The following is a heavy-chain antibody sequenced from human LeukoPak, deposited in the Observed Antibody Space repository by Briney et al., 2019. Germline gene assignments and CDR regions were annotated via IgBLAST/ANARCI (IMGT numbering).Heavy chain of an antibody. V-gene: IGHV4-34*01. Sequence: SETLSLNCAVYGGSFSGYYWSWIRQPPGKGLEWIGEINHSGSTNYNPSLKSRVTISVDTSKNQFSLKLSSVTAADTAVYYCARGPYDFWSGYYYNWFDPWGQGTLVTVSS. CDR1: GGSFSGYY. CDR2: INHSGST. D-gene: IGHD3-3*01. CDR3: ARGPYDFWSGYYYNWFDP. J-gene: IGHJ5*02.